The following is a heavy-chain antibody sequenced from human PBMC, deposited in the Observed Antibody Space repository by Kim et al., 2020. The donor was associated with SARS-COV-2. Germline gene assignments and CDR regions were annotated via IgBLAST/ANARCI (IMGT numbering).Heavy chain of an antibody. J-gene: IGHJ4*02. CDR3: ATTLDHSNEDY. V-gene: IGHV3-7*01. CDR2: K. D-gene: IGHD4-4*01. Sequence: KHYVDSVKGRFIISRDNAENSLDLQMNSLRVEDTAVYYCATTLDHSNEDYCGQGTLVTVSS.